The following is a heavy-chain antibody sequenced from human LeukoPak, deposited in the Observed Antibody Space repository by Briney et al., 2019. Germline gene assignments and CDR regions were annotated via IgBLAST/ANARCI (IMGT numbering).Heavy chain of an antibody. V-gene: IGHV4-39*02. CDR1: GGSIDSSTYY. D-gene: IGHD2-8*01. J-gene: IGHJ4*02. CDR3: ARDRACSNGICSYFDY. Sequence: PSETLSLTCTVSGGSIDSSTYYWGWIRQPPGKGLEWIVSIYSSGSTYYNPSLKSRVTVSVDTSKNQFSLKLTSVTAADTAVYYCARDRACSNGICSYFDYWGQGTVVAVS. CDR2: IYSSGST.